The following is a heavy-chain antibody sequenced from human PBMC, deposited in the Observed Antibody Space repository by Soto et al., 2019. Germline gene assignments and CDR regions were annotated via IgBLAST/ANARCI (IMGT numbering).Heavy chain of an antibody. D-gene: IGHD2-2*01. V-gene: IGHV1-18*04. J-gene: IGHJ5*02. CDR3: ARDRDPYCSSTSCFANWFDP. CDR1: GYTFTSYG. Sequence: GASVKVSCKASGYTFTSYGISWVRQAPGQGIEWMGWISAYNGNTNYAQKLQGRVTMTTDTSTSTAYMELRSLRSDDTAVYDCARDRDPYCSSTSCFANWFDPWGQGTLVTVSS. CDR2: ISAYNGNT.